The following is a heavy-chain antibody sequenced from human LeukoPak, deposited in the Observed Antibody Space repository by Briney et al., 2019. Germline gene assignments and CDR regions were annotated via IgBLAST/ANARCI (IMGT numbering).Heavy chain of an antibody. J-gene: IGHJ4*02. V-gene: IGHV4-34*01. D-gene: IGHD3-22*01. CDR3: ARGFAGLYDSSGYSLDY. CDR2: INHSGST. CDR1: GGSFSGYY. Sequence: SETLSLTCAVYGGSFSGYYWSWIRQPPGKGLEWIGEINHSGSTNYNPSLKSRVTISVDTSKNQFSLKLSSVTAADTAVYYCARGFAGLYDSSGYSLDYWGQGTLATVSS.